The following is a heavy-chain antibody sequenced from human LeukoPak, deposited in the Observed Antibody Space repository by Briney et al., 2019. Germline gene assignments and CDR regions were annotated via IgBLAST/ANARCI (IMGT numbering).Heavy chain of an antibody. CDR3: ARGRIGVTMVRGVFFDY. Sequence: GGSLRLSCAASGFTFSSYWMSWVRQAPGKGLEWVANIKQDGSEKYYVDSVKGRFTISRDNAKNSLYLQMNSLRAEDTAVYYCARGRIGVTMVRGVFFDYWGQGTLVTVSS. J-gene: IGHJ4*02. V-gene: IGHV3-7*03. CDR1: GFTFSSYW. CDR2: IKQDGSEK. D-gene: IGHD3-10*01.